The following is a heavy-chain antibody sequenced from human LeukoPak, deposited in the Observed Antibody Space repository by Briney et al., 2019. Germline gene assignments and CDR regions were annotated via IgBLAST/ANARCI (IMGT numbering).Heavy chain of an antibody. J-gene: IGHJ6*03. CDR3: ARGVSEDVPHYYYYMDV. CDR2: IIPIFGTA. D-gene: IGHD6-6*01. V-gene: IGHV1-69*05. Sequence: SVKVSCKASGGTFSSYAISWVRQAPGQGLEWMGGIIPIFGTANYAQKFQGRVTITTDESTSTAYMELSSLRSEETAVYYCARGVSEDVPHYYYYMDVWGKGTTVTVSS. CDR1: GGTFSSYA.